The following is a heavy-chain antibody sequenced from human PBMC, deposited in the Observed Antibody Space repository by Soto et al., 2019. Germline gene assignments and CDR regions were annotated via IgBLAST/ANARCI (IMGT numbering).Heavy chain of an antibody. Sequence: QVQLVESGGGVVQPGRSLRLSCAASGFTFSSYAMHWVRQAPGKGLEWVAVISYDGSNKYYADSVKGRFTISRDNSKNTLYLKMNSLRAEDTAVYYCAREYCTNGVCYNWYFDLWGRGTLVTVSS. CDR2: ISYDGSNK. J-gene: IGHJ2*01. CDR1: GFTFSSYA. D-gene: IGHD2-8*01. V-gene: IGHV3-30-3*01. CDR3: AREYCTNGVCYNWYFDL.